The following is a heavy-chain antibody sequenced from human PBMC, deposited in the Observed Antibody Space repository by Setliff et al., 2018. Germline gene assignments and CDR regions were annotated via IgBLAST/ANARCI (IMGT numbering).Heavy chain of an antibody. Sequence: SETLSLTCTVSDGSISTYYWSWIRQPPGKGLEWIGYIHSSGRSNYNPSLKSRVTISVDTSKNQFSLKLSSVAAADTAVYYCARGFDVCGGGACYTDGPYYFDYWGLGTLVTVSS. D-gene: IGHD2-21*02. CDR2: IHSSGRS. J-gene: IGHJ4*02. CDR3: ARGFDVCGGGACYTDGPYYFDY. CDR1: DGSISTYY. V-gene: IGHV4-59*12.